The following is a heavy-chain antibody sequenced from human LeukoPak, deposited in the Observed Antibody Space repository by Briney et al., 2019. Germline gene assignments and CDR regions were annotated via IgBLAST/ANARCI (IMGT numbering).Heavy chain of an antibody. D-gene: IGHD3-10*01. CDR2: ISGSGGST. CDR1: GFTFSSYA. V-gene: IGHV3-23*01. CDR3: AKEFFSGKGATETTD. Sequence: PGGSLRLSCAASGFTFSSYAMSWVRQAPGKGLEWVSAISGSGGSTYYADSVKGRFTFSRDNSKNTLYLQMNSLRAEDTAVYYCAKEFFSGKGATETTDWGQGTLVTVSS. J-gene: IGHJ4*02.